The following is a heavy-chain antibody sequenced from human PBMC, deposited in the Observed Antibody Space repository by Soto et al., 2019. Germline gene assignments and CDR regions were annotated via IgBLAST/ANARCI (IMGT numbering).Heavy chain of an antibody. V-gene: IGHV4-59*01. D-gene: IGHD2-15*01. J-gene: IGHJ3*01. CDR2: IYYSGST. CDR3: ARDLVAATNDAFDL. Sequence: QVQLQESGPGLVKPSETLSLTCTVSGGSISSYYWSWIRQPPGKGLEWIGDIYYSGSTNYNPSLKSRVTTXEXTXXIQLSLRLRSVTAADTDVYYCARDLVAATNDAFDLWGQGTMVTVSS. CDR1: GGSISSYY.